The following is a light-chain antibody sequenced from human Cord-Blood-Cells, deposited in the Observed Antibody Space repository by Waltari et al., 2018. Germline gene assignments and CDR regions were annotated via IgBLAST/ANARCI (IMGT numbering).Light chain of an antibody. Sequence: EIVLTQSPATLSVSPGERATLSCRASQSVSSNLAWYQQKPGQAPRLLIYDASNRATGITATFSGSGSATAFTPTISSREPEDFAVYYCQQRSNWPRSSTFGQGTRVEIK. J-gene: IGKJ5*01. V-gene: IGKV3-11*01. CDR1: QSVSSN. CDR2: DAS. CDR3: QQRSNWPRSST.